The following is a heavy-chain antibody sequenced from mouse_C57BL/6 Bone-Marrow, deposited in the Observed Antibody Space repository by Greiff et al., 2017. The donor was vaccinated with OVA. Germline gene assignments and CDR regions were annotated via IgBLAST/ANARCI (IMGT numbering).Heavy chain of an antibody. CDR1: GYSFTGYY. CDR2: INPSTGGT. V-gene: IGHV1-42*01. Sequence: EVKLVESGPELVKPGASVKISCKASGYSFTGYYMNWVKQSPEKSLEWIGEINPSTGGTTYNQKFKAKATLTVDKSSSTAYMQLKSLTSEDSAVYYCARRGLPWFAYWGQGTLVTVSA. CDR3: ARRGLPWFAY. D-gene: IGHD2-4*01. J-gene: IGHJ3*01.